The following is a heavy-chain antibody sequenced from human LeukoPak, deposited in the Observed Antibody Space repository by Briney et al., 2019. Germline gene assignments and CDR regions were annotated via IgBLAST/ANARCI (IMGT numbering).Heavy chain of an antibody. CDR1: GYSITSSSW. Sequence: ADTLSLTCAVSGYSITSSSWCGGSRPPPGKGLGWIGYIYHSGTTYYNPSLQSRVTMSVDTSKNQFSLKLSSVTAVDTAVYYCARKENVYYYFDYWGQGTLVTVSS. CDR3: ARKENVYYYFDY. D-gene: IGHD3-10*01. V-gene: IGHV4-28*01. J-gene: IGHJ4*02. CDR2: IYHSGTT.